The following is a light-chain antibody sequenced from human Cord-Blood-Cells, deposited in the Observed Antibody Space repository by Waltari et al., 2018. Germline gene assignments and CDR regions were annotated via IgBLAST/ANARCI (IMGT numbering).Light chain of an antibody. CDR2: EGS. Sequence: QSALTQPASVSGSPGQSITISCTGTSSAVGSYKLVSWYQQHRGKAPKLMIYEGSNRPSGVSNRFSGSKSGNTASLTISGLQAEDEADYYCCSYAGSSTWVFGGGTKLTVL. J-gene: IGLJ3*02. CDR1: SSAVGSYKL. CDR3: CSYAGSSTWV. V-gene: IGLV2-23*01.